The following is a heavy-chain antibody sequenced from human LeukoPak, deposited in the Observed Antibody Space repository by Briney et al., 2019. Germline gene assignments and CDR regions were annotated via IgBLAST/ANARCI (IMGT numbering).Heavy chain of an antibody. CDR3: ARDRGRVVLDY. D-gene: IGHD3-16*01. CDR1: GGSISNYY. V-gene: IGHV4-38-2*02. J-gene: IGHJ4*02. CDR2: IYHSGST. Sequence: PSETLSLTCTASGGSISNYYWSWIRQPPGKGLEWIGSIYHSGSTYYNPSLKSRVTISVDTSKNQFSLKLSSVTAADTAVYYCARDRGRVVLDYWGQGTLVTVSS.